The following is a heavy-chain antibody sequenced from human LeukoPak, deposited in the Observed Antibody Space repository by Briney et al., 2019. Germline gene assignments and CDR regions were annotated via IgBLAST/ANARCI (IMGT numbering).Heavy chain of an antibody. CDR2: ISSSGGRM. J-gene: IGHJ3*02. CDR1: GSIFMNYH. Sequence: PGGSLRLSCEVSGSIFMNYHVNWVRQAPGKGLEWISYISSSGGRMYYADSVKGRFTISRDNGQNSLYLEMNSLRPEDTAVYYCARELETPMVTHDALDIWGRGTLVIVSS. V-gene: IGHV3-48*01. D-gene: IGHD3-10*01. CDR3: ARELETPMVTHDALDI.